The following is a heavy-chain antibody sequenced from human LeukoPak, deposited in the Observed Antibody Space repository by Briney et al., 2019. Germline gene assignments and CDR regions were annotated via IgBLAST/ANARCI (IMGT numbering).Heavy chain of an antibody. CDR1: RFTVATNH. CDR2: IYNGDNT. D-gene: IGHD6-19*01. V-gene: IGHV3-66*01. J-gene: IGHJ4*02. CDR3: ARASRWLAFDT. Sequence: GGSLRLSCAASRFTVATNHMNWVRQAPGKGLEWVSVIYNGDNTAYADSVKGRFTVSRDNSKNTLYLQMYSLRAEDTAVYFCARASRWLAFDTWGQGTLVTVSS.